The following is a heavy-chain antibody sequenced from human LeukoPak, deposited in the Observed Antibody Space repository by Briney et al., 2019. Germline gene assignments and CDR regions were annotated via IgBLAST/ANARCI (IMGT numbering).Heavy chain of an antibody. V-gene: IGHV3-23*01. CDR1: GFTFSSYA. CDR3: AKDSGLHRYYYYMDV. J-gene: IGHJ6*03. CDR2: IIGSGDST. Sequence: GGSLRLSCAASGFTFSSYAMSWVRQAPGKGLQWVSVIIGSGDSTFYTDSVKGRFTISRDNSRNTLYLQMNSLRAEDTAVYYCAKDSGLHRYYYYMDVWGKGTTVTVSS. D-gene: IGHD2-21*01.